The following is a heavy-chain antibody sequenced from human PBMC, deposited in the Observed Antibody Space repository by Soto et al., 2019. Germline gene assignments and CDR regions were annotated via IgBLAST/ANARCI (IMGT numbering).Heavy chain of an antibody. V-gene: IGHV4-39*01. D-gene: IGHD4-17*01. CDR2: IYYSGST. CDR1: GGSISSSSYY. Sequence: QLQLQESGPGLVKPSETLSLTCTVSGGSISSSSYYWGWIRQPPGKGLEWIGSIYYSGSTYYNPSLKSRVXIXXDTSENQFSLTLSSVTAADTAVYYCASSYGDYVSYWGQGTLVTVSS. J-gene: IGHJ4*02. CDR3: ASSYGDYVSY.